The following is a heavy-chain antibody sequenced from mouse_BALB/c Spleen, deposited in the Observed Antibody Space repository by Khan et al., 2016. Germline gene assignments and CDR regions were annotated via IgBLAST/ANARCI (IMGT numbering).Heavy chain of an antibody. J-gene: IGHJ4*01. V-gene: IGHV1-80*01. CDR2: IYPGDGDT. CDR3: AKLTGTREAMDY. D-gene: IGHD4-1*01. CDR1: GYAFSSYW. Sequence: QVQLQQSGAELVRPGSSVKISCKASGYAFSSYWMNWVKQRPGQGLEWIGQIYPGDGDTNYNGKCTGKATLTADKYSSPAYMQLSSLTSEVSAVYFCAKLTGTREAMDYWGQGTSVTVSS.